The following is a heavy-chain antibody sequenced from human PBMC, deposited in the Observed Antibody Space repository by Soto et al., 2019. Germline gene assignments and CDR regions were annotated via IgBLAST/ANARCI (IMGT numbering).Heavy chain of an antibody. V-gene: IGHV3-30-3*01. CDR3: ARGGYCSSTSCYVPNYYYYYGMDV. J-gene: IGHJ6*02. Sequence: QVQLVESGGGVVQPGRSLRLSCAASGFTFSSYAMHWVRQAPGKGLEWVAVISYDGSNKYYADSVKGRFTISRDNSKNTLYLQMSSLRAEDTAVYYCARGGYCSSTSCYVPNYYYYYGMDVWGQGTTVTVSS. CDR1: GFTFSSYA. D-gene: IGHD2-2*01. CDR2: ISYDGSNK.